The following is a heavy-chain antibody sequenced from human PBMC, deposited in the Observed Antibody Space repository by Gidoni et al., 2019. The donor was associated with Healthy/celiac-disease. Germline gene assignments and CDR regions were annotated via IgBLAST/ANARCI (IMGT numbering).Heavy chain of an antibody. CDR1: GFPFRSYG. CDR2: ISYDGSNK. J-gene: IGHJ4*02. V-gene: IGHV3-30*03. Sequence: QVQLVESGGGVVQPGRSLRLSCAASGFPFRSYGMHWVRQAPGKGLEWVAVISYDGSNKYYADSVKGRFTISRDNSKNTLYLQMNSLRAEDTAVYYCASGAYYDILTGYNYWGQGTLVTVSS. D-gene: IGHD3-9*01. CDR3: ASGAYYDILTGYNY.